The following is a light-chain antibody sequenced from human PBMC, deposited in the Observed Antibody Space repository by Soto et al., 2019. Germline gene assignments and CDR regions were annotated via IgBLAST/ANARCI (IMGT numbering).Light chain of an antibody. V-gene: IGKV1-5*01. CDR3: LRYNAFSQT. Sequence: DIQLTQSPSTLSASVGDRVTITCRASQSMNSWLAWYQQKPGEAPKVLIYDASSLESGVPSRFSGSGSGTEFTLTIGSLQPEDFATYYCLRYNAFSQTF. J-gene: IGKJ1*01. CDR1: QSMNSW. CDR2: DAS.